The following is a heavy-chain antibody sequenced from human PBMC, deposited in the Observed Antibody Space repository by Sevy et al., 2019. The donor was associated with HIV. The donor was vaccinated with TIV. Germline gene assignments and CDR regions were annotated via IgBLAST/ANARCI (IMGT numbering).Heavy chain of an antibody. Sequence: SETLSLTCTVSGDSISGTDYSWGWIRQPPGKGLEWIGNIHYKGTTYYNPSLKSRVTVSVDTSKNQFSLRLSSVSAADTAVYYCARLDPSDPRDYWGQGTLVTVSS. V-gene: IGHV4-39*01. J-gene: IGHJ4*02. CDR1: GDSISGTDYS. CDR2: IHYKGTT. CDR3: ARLDPSDPRDY. D-gene: IGHD1-26*01.